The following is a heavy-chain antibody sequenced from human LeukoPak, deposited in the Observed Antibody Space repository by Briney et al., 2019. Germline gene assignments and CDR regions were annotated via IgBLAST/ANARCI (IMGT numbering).Heavy chain of an antibody. D-gene: IGHD3-22*01. V-gene: IGHV1-69*13. CDR2: IIPIFGTA. Sequence: TSVKVSCKASGGTFSSYAISWVRQAPGQGLEWMGGIIPIFGTANYALKFQGRVTITADESTSTAYMELSSLRSEDTAVYYCARHYYDSSAPESWGQGTLVTVSS. CDR1: GGTFSSYA. CDR3: ARHYYDSSAPES. J-gene: IGHJ4*02.